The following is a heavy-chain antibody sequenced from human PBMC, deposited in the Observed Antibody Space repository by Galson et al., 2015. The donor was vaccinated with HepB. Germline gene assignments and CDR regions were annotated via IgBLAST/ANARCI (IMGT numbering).Heavy chain of an antibody. D-gene: IGHD4-17*01. V-gene: IGHV1-18*01. Sequence: SVKVSCKASGYTFTHYGISWVRQAPVQGLQWLGWFSNYNGNTTYEPKLQGRVTMTTDTSTSTAYMEVRSLRSDDTAVYYCARTGYGFNYLDVWGKGTTVTVSS. CDR2: FSNYNGNT. J-gene: IGHJ6*03. CDR3: ARTGYGFNYLDV. CDR1: GYTFTHYG.